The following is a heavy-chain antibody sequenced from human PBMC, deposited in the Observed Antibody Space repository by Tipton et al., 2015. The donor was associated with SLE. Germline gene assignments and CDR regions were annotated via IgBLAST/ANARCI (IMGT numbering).Heavy chain of an antibody. D-gene: IGHD2-2*01. V-gene: IGHV3-23*01. Sequence: SLRLSCAASGFTFSSYAMSWVRQAPGKGLEWVSAISGSGGSTYYADSVKGRFTISRDNSKNTLYLQMNSLRAKDTAVYYCAKRGPFCSSTSCYLYYGMDVWGQGTTVTVSS. CDR2: ISGSGGST. CDR3: AKRGPFCSSTSCYLYYGMDV. J-gene: IGHJ6*02. CDR1: GFTFSSYA.